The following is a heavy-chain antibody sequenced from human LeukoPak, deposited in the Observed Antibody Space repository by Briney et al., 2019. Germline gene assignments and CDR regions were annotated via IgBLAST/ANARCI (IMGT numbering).Heavy chain of an antibody. V-gene: IGHV1-46*01. D-gene: IGHD2-15*01. Sequence: ASVKVSCKASGYTSINDYTHWVRQAPGQGLEWMGRINPGGDSVNYAQKFQDGVTMTRDTFTDTVYLELSSLRSEDTAIYYCARRMADGGTNHWGQGTLVTVSS. CDR2: INPGGDSV. J-gene: IGHJ5*02. CDR3: ARRMADGGTNH. CDR1: GYTSINDY.